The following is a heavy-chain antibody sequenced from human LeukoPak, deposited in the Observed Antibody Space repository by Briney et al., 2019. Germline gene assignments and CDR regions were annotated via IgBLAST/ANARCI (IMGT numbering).Heavy chain of an antibody. V-gene: IGHV4-39*07. CDR1: GGSISSYTYY. J-gene: IGHJ4*02. Sequence: SETLSLTCSVSGGSISSYTYYWGWIRQPPGKGLEWIGSIYYDGGTYYNPSLESRVTISVDTSKNQFSLKLSSVTAADTAVYYCARDSSPWGSSWYYDYWGQGTLVTVSS. CDR2: IYYDGGT. CDR3: ARDSSPWGSSWYYDY. D-gene: IGHD6-13*01.